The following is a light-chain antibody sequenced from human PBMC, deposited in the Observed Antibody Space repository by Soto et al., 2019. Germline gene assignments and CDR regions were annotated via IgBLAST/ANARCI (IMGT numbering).Light chain of an antibody. V-gene: IGLV6-57*04. CDR3: QSYDSSNHKVV. J-gene: IGLJ2*01. Sequence: NFMLTQPHSVSESPGKTVTISCTRSSGSIASNYVQWYQQRPGSAPTTVIYEDNQRPSGVPDRFSGSIDSSSNSASLTISRLKTEDEADYYCQSYDSSNHKVVFGGGTKLTVL. CDR2: EDN. CDR1: SGSIASNY.